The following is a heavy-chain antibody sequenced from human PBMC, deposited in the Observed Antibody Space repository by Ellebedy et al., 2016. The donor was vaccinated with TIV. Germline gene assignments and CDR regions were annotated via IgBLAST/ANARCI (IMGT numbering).Heavy chain of an antibody. CDR2: IIPIFGTA. J-gene: IGHJ5*02. V-gene: IGHV1-69*06. CDR3: ARSKGVYNWFDP. CDR1: GGTFSSYA. D-gene: IGHD3-10*01. Sequence: ASVKVSCKASGGTFSSYAISWVRQAPGQGLEWMGGIIPIFGTANYAQEFQGRVTITADKSTSTAYMELSSLRSEDTAVYYCARSKGVYNWFDPWGQGTLVTVSS.